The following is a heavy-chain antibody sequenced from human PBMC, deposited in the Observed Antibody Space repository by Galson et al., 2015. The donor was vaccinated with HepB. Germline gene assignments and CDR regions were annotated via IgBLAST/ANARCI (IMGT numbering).Heavy chain of an antibody. CDR3: ARITIAVAGFYYYGMDV. J-gene: IGHJ6*02. D-gene: IGHD6-19*01. CDR1: GYSFTSYW. V-gene: IGHV5-10-1*01. Sequence: QSGAEVKKPGESLRISCKGSGYSFTSYWISWVRQMPGKGLEWMGRIDPSDSYTNYSPSFQGHVTISADKSISTAYLQWSSLKASDTAMYYCARITIAVAGFYYYGMDVWVQGTTVTVSS. CDR2: IDPSDSYT.